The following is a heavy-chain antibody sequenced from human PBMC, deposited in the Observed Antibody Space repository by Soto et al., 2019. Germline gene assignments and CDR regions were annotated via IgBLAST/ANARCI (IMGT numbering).Heavy chain of an antibody. J-gene: IGHJ4*02. V-gene: IGHV5-51*01. CDR2: MYPGDSDT. D-gene: IGHD3-3*01. CDR3: AQLPRDCNKTSCYYADH. CDR1: GYDFNTNW. Sequence: PGESLKISCRGSGYDFNTNWFGWVRQLPGRGLEWVGIMYPGDSDTRYNPSLQGHVTLSVDVTVSTAFLQWRSLETSDTGMYFCAQLPRDCNKTSCYYADHWGQGTQVTVSS.